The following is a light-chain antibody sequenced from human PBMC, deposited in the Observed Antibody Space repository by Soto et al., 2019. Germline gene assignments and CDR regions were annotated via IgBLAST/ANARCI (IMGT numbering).Light chain of an antibody. CDR2: DAS. Sequence: EIVLTQSPATLSLSPGERATLSCRASQSVSSYLAWYQQKPGQSPRLLIYDASTRAPGIPARFSGSGTGTDFTLTISSLEPEDSAVYHCQQRSNWPSITFGQGTRLENK. CDR1: QSVSSY. V-gene: IGKV3-11*01. J-gene: IGKJ5*01. CDR3: QQRSNWPSIT.